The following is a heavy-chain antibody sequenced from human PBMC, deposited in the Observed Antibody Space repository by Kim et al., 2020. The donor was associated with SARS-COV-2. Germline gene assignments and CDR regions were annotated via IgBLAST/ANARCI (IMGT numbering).Heavy chain of an antibody. V-gene: IGHV3-30*02. CDR1: GFTFSTHG. J-gene: IGHJ4*02. Sequence: VGSLRLSCAASGFTFSTHGIYWVRQAPGKGLEWVTVIRHDGSNQYYADSVKGRFTVSRDNSKNMLYLQMDSLRAEDTAVYYCTTLAYWGQGTLVTVSS. CDR2: IRHDGSNQ. CDR3: TTLAY.